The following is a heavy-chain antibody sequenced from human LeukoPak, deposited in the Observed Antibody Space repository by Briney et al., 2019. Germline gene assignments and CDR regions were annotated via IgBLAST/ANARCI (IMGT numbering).Heavy chain of an antibody. Sequence: PGGSLRLSCAASGFTFSNYAMSWVRQAPGKGLEWVSAFSGSGSSTHYADSVKGRFTISRDNSKNTLYLQMNSLRAEDTAIYYCAKAGPGTDMVFDYWGQGTLVTVSS. CDR1: GFTFSNYA. D-gene: IGHD5-18*01. CDR3: AKAGPGTDMVFDY. V-gene: IGHV3-23*01. J-gene: IGHJ4*02. CDR2: FSGSGSST.